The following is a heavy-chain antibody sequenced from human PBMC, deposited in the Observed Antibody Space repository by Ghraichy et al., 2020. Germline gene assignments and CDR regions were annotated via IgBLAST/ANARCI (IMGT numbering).Heavy chain of an antibody. Sequence: SETLSLTCAVSGGSISSNDYSWSWIRQPPGKEREGIRNMDGSGTTSYNPSPKSRVTTFADTPKNRVSLKLSSVTAADTAVYYCAGQSRRFYGSAGYYETTTFASWGQGALVTVSS. D-gene: IGHD3-22*01. CDR2: MDGSGTT. V-gene: IGHV4-39*01. CDR3: AGQSRRFYGSAGYYETTTFAS. CDR1: GGSISSNDYS. J-gene: IGHJ4*02.